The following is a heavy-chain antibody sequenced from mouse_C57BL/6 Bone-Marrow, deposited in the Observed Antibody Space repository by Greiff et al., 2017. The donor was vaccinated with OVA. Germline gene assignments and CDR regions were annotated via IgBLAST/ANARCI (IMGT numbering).Heavy chain of an antibody. J-gene: IGHJ4*01. CDR2: IDPAYGNT. D-gene: IGHD1-1*01. CDR3: AKDYVSSYVYYAIDY. CDR1: GFNIKNSY. V-gene: IGHV14-3*01. Sequence: EVKLQQSVAELVRPGASVKLSCTASGFNIKNSYMHWVKQRPEQGLEWIGMIDPAYGNTKYAQKFKGKATITADKSSNTAYLQLCSLTSEDTAILYRAKDYVSSYVYYAIDYWGQGTSVTVSS.